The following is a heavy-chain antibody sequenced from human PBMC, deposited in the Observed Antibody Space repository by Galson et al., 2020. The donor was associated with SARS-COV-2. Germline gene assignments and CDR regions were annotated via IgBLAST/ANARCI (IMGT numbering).Heavy chain of an antibody. D-gene: IGHD3-9*01. V-gene: IGHV1-2*02. Sequence: ASAQVSCKASGYTFTDYYIHWVRHAPGQGLEWMGWINPKSGGPNYAPKFEGRVTMTRDTSITTAYMELSRSRADDTAVYYCGGLRYYDVLAGYIVDVWGQGTMVTVSS. J-gene: IGHJ6*02. CDR1: GYTFTDYY. CDR2: INPKSGGP. CDR3: GGLRYYDVLAGYIVDV.